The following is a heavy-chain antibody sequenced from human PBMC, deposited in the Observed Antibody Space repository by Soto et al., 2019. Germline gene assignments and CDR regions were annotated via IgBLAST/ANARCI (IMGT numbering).Heavy chain of an antibody. CDR1: GGSISSSSYY. J-gene: IGHJ4*02. Sequence: PSETLSLTCTVSGGSISSSSYYWGWIRQPPGKGLEWIGSIYYSGSTYYNPSLKSRVTISVDTSKNQFSLKLSSVTAADTAVYYCARQGGSYYSNFDYWGQGTLVTVSS. CDR2: IYYSGST. V-gene: IGHV4-39*01. CDR3: ARQGGSYYSNFDY. D-gene: IGHD1-26*01.